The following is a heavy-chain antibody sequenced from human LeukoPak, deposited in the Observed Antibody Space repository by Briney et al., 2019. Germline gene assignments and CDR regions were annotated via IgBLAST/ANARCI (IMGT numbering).Heavy chain of an antibody. D-gene: IGHD7-27*01. CDR3: ASRSVSGDWFDP. J-gene: IGHJ5*02. CDR1: GGTFSSYA. V-gene: IGHV1-69*01. Sequence: GASVKVSFKASGGTFSSYAISWVRQAPGQGLEWMGGIIPIFGTANYAQKFQGRVTITADESTSTAYMELSSLRSEDTAVYYCASRSVSGDWFDPWGQGTLVTVSS. CDR2: IIPIFGTA.